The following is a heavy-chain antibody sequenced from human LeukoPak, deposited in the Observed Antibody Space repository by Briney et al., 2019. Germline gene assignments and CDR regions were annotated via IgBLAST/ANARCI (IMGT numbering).Heavy chain of an antibody. V-gene: IGHV1-8*01. D-gene: IGHD4-17*01. CDR2: MNPNSGNT. CDR1: GYTFTSYD. CDR3: ARGRRAVTTYNY. Sequence: ASVKVSCKASGYTFTSYDINWVRQATGQGLGWMGWMNPNSGNTGYAQKFQGRVTMTRNTSISTAYMELSSLRSEDTAVYYCARGRRAVTTYNYWGQGTLVTVSS. J-gene: IGHJ4*02.